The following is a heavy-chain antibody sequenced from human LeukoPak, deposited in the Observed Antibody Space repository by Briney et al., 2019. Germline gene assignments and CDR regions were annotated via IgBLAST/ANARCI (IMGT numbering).Heavy chain of an antibody. Sequence: ASVKVSCKASGYTFTGYYMHWVRQAPGQGLEWMGWINPNSGGTNYAQKFQGRVTVTRDTSISTAYMELSRLRSDDTAVYYCARDLPYSYGDDFDYWGQGTLVTVSS. J-gene: IGHJ4*02. CDR2: INPNSGGT. V-gene: IGHV1-2*02. CDR1: GYTFTGYY. CDR3: ARDLPYSYGDDFDY. D-gene: IGHD5-18*01.